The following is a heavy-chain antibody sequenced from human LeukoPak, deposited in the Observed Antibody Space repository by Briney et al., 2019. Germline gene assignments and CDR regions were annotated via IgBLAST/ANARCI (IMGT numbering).Heavy chain of an antibody. V-gene: IGHV1-2*02. D-gene: IGHD2-2*02. CDR2: INPNSGGT. CDR3: ARDQGGTHQLLYWSSGMDV. J-gene: IGHJ6*02. CDR1: GYTFTGYY. Sequence: ASVKVSCKASGYTFTGYYMHWVRQAPGQGLEWMGWINPNSGGTNYAQKFQGRVTMTRDTSISTAYMELSRLRSDDTAVYYCARDQGGTHQLLYWSSGMDVWGQGTTVTVSS.